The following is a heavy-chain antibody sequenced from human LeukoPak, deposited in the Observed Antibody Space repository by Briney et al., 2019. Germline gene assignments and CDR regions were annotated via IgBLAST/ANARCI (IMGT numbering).Heavy chain of an antibody. CDR1: GGTFSSYA. J-gene: IGHJ4*02. D-gene: IGHD3-22*01. CDR3: ARSPDYYDSSGYYLYYFDY. CDR2: IIPIFGIA. Sequence: GASVKVSCTASGGTFSSYAISWVRQAPGQGLEWMGRIIPIFGIANYAQKVQGRVTITADKSTSTAYMELSSLRSEDTAVYYCARSPDYYDSSGYYLYYFDYWGQGTLVTVSS. V-gene: IGHV1-69*04.